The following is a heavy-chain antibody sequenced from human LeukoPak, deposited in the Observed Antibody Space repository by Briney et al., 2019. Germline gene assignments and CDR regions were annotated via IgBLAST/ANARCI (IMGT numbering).Heavy chain of an antibody. CDR3: AKKRGSSSSFFYFDY. V-gene: IGHV3-74*01. D-gene: IGHD6-6*01. CDR1: GFTFSNYW. Sequence: GGSLRLSCAASGFTFSNYWMHWVRQAPGKGLVWVSRIKSDGTYTTYADSVKGRFTISRDNAKNTLYLQMDSLRAEDTAVYYCAKKRGSSSSFFYFDYWGQGTLVTVSS. J-gene: IGHJ4*02. CDR2: IKSDGTYT.